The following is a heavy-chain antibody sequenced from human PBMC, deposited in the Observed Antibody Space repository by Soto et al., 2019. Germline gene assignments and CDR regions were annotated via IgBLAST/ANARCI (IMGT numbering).Heavy chain of an antibody. D-gene: IGHD2-15*01. Sequence: SETLSLTCTVSGGSISSGGYYWSWIRQHPGKGLEWIGYIYYSGSTYYNPSLKSRVTISVDTSKNQFSLKLSSVTAADTAVYYWGREGPDGRANTGVHYYYGVDVGGKGTTVTVPS. J-gene: IGHJ6*04. CDR2: IYYSGST. V-gene: IGHV4-31*03. CDR3: GREGPDGRANTGVHYYYGVDV. CDR1: GGSISSGGYY.